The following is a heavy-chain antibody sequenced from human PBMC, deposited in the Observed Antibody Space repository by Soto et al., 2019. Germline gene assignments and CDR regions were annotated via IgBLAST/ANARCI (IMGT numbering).Heavy chain of an antibody. V-gene: IGHV3-48*03. D-gene: IGHD4-17*01. CDR1: GFSFSSYE. CDR2: ISSSGSSI. CDR3: ARSLYGRFDY. J-gene: IGHJ4*02. Sequence: EVPLVESGGGLVQLGGSLRLSCAASGFSFSSYEMNWVRQASGKGLEWVSYISSSGSSIYHADSVKGRFTISRDTAKDSLYLQMNSLRDEDTAIYYCARSLYGRFDYWGQGTLVTVSS.